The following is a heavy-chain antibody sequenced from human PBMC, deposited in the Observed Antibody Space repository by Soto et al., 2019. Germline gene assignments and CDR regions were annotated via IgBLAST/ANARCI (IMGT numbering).Heavy chain of an antibody. CDR1: RFTFSSYG. D-gene: IGHD6-19*01. J-gene: IGHJ4*02. CDR3: AVMAVAGSTSWDF. V-gene: IGHV3-30*03. CDR2: ISHDGNKE. Sequence: GGSLRLSCAASRFTFSSYGMHWVRQAPGKGLEWVAVISHDGNKEYYGGSVKGRFTISRDNSKNTMYLEMNSLSADDTAVYHCAVMAVAGSTSWDFWGQGTLVTVSS.